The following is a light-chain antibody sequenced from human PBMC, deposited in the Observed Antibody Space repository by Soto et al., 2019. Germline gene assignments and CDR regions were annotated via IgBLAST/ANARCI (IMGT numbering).Light chain of an antibody. Sequence: EVVLTQSPVTLSLSPGERATLSCRASQSFRGLLAWYQQKPGQAPRLLIYGASTRATDMPARFSGSGSGTEFTLTISSLQSDDFAVYYCLQYDKWPPWTFGQGTKVDIK. CDR1: QSFRGL. CDR2: GAS. J-gene: IGKJ1*01. CDR3: LQYDKWPPWT. V-gene: IGKV3-15*01.